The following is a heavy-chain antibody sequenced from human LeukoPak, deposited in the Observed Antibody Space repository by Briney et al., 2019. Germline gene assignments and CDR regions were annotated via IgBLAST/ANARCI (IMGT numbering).Heavy chain of an antibody. Sequence: GGSLRLSCAASGFTFSSYEMNWLRQAPGKGLEWVSYISSSGSTIFYADSVKGRFTISRDNAKNSLYLQMNSLRAEDTAVYYCAKDLIRYFDWPPFDYWGQGTLVTVSS. CDR1: GFTFSSYE. D-gene: IGHD3-9*01. V-gene: IGHV3-48*03. J-gene: IGHJ4*02. CDR3: AKDLIRYFDWPPFDY. CDR2: ISSSGSTI.